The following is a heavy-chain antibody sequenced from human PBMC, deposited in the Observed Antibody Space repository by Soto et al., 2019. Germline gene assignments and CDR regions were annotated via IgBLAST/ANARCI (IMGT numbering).Heavy chain of an antibody. V-gene: IGHV4-4*02. J-gene: IGHJ4*02. Sequence: SETLSLTCTVSGNSVDSTDWLNWFLQPPVNGLELIGEGYHYGRIIYNPSLKSRVTISIYKSKNHFSLTLTSLTASDTAVYYCARDKTTGLFDYWGQGTLVTVSS. CDR1: GNSVDSTDW. CDR3: ARDKTTGLFDY. D-gene: IGHD1-1*01. CDR2: GYHYGRI.